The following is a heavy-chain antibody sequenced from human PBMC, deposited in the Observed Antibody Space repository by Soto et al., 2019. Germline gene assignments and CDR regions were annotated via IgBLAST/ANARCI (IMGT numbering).Heavy chain of an antibody. CDR1: GFSLNTYGVG. J-gene: IGHJ4*02. D-gene: IGHD3-16*01. CDR2: IYWDDDK. CDR3: ARALGSWGAYYFDY. V-gene: IGHV2-5*02. Sequence: GSGPTLVNPTQTLTLTCTVSGFSLNTYGVGVGWIRQPPGKALEWLALIYWDDDKRYSPSLKSRLTITKDTSKNQVVLTMTNMDPVDTVTYYCARALGSWGAYYFDYWGQGTLVTVSS.